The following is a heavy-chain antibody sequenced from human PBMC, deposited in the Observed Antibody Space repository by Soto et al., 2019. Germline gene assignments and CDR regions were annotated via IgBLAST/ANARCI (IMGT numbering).Heavy chain of an antibody. D-gene: IGHD1-26*01. Sequence: QVQLVESGGGVVQPGRSLRLSCAASGFTFSHYGIHWVRQAPGKGLEWLAVISYDGSNKHYADSVKGRLTVSRDNSMNTLYLQMNSLRAEEMAVYFCARYSGKYQGPIDYWGQGNLVTVSS. J-gene: IGHJ4*02. CDR1: GFTFSHYG. V-gene: IGHV3-30*03. CDR3: ARYSGKYQGPIDY. CDR2: ISYDGSNK.